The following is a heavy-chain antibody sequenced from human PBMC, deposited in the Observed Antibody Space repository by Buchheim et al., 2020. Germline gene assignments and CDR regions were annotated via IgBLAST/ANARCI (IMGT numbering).Heavy chain of an antibody. V-gene: IGHV3-11*01. CDR3: AREWVEMATIIAPHYYYYYGMDV. CDR1: GFTFSDYY. D-gene: IGHD5-24*01. Sequence: QVQLVESGGGLVKPGGSLRLSCAASGFTFSDYYMSWIRQAPGKGLEWVSYISSSGSTIYYADSVKGRFTISRDNAKNSLYLQMNSLRAEDTAVYYCAREWVEMATIIAPHYYYYYGMDVWGQGTT. CDR2: ISSSGSTI. J-gene: IGHJ6*02.